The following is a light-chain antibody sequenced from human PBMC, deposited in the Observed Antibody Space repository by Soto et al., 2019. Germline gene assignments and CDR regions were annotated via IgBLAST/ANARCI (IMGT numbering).Light chain of an antibody. Sequence: QSVLTQPPSVSGAPGQRVTISCTGSSSNIGAGYDVHWYQKLPGTAPKLLIYGNSNRPSGVPDRFSGSKSGTSASLAITGLQDEDDADYYCQSYDSSLSGYVFGTGTKVTVL. V-gene: IGLV1-40*01. J-gene: IGLJ1*01. CDR2: GNS. CDR1: SSNIGAGYD. CDR3: QSYDSSLSGYV.